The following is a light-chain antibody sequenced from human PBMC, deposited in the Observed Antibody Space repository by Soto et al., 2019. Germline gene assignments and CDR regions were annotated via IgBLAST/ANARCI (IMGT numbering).Light chain of an antibody. CDR3: QQYGSSSWT. J-gene: IGKJ1*01. CDR1: QSISSIY. Sequence: VLTQSPGTVSLSPVARATLSCMASQSISSIYVAWYQQKPGQAPRLLIYGASSRATGIPDRFSGSGSGTDFTLTISRLEPEDFAVYYCQQYGSSSWTFGQGTKVDIK. V-gene: IGKV3-20*01. CDR2: GAS.